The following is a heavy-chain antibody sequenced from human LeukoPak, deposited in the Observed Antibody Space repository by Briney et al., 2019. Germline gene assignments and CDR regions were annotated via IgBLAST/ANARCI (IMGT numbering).Heavy chain of an antibody. CDR3: ARTPRGYRRPNWFDP. Sequence: GGSLRLSCAASGFTFSSYSMNWVRQAPGKGLEWVSSISSSSSYIYYADSVKGRFTISGDNAKNSLYLQMNSLRAEDTAVYYCARTPRGYRRPNWFDPWGQGTLITVSS. J-gene: IGHJ5*02. D-gene: IGHD2-15*01. V-gene: IGHV3-21*01. CDR1: GFTFSSYS. CDR2: ISSSSSYI.